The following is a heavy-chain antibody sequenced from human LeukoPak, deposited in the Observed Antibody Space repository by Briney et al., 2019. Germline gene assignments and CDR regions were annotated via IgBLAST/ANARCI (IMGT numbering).Heavy chain of an antibody. V-gene: IGHV4-59*01. CDR3: AGGILAARQIQKLDY. D-gene: IGHD6-6*01. CDR2: IYYSGST. CDR1: GGSISSYY. Sequence: PSETLSLTCTVSGGSISSYYWSWSPQPPGKGLGWIGYIYYSGSTNSKPSLKSRVTISVDPSKNQFSLKLSSVAAADTAVYYCAGGILAARQIQKLDYWGQGTLVTVSS. J-gene: IGHJ4*02.